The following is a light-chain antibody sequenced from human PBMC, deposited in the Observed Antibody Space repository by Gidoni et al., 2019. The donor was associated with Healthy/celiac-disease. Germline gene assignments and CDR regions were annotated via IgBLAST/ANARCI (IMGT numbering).Light chain of an antibody. CDR3: QVWDSSSDVV. V-gene: IGLV3-21*02. CDR1: NIGSKS. J-gene: IGLJ2*01. CDR2: DDS. Sequence: SSVLTQPPSVSVAPGQTARIPCGGNNIGSKSVHWYQRKPGQAPLLVVYDDSDRPSGIPERFSGSNSGNTATLTISRVEAGDEVDYYCQVWDSSSDVVFGGGTKLTVL.